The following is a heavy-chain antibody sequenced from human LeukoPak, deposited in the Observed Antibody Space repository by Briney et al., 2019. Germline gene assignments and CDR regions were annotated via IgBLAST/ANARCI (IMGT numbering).Heavy chain of an antibody. D-gene: IGHD3-3*01. CDR3: AKDGGMRSDFDY. V-gene: IGHV3-7*01. CDR2: IKQDGSEK. J-gene: IGHJ4*02. CDR1: GFTFSNYW. Sequence: GGSLRLSCAASGFTFSNYWMSWVRQAPGKGLEWVANIKQDGSEKYYVDSVKGRFTISRDNAKNSLYLQMNSLRAEDTAVYYCAKDGGMRSDFDYWGQGTLVTVSS.